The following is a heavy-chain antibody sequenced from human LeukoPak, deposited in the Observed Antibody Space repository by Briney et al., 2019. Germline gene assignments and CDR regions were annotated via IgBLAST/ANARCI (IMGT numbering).Heavy chain of an antibody. J-gene: IGHJ4*02. D-gene: IGHD3-3*02. CDR3: ARGAFFAY. CDR2: IYNDGST. CDR1: GLTVSSSY. Sequence: PGGSLRLSCAASGLTVSSSYMSWVRQAPGKGLEWVSIIYNDGSTYYADSMKGRFTISRDNSKNTLYLQMNSLRAEDTAVYYCARGAFFAYWGQGTLVTVSS. V-gene: IGHV3-53*01.